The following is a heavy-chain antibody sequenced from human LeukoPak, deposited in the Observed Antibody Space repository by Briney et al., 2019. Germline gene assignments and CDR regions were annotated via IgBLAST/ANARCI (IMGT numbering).Heavy chain of an antibody. J-gene: IGHJ4*02. V-gene: IGHV3-15*01. CDR3: TTPERYYYDTSDFYGSPY. D-gene: IGHD3-22*01. CDR1: GFTFSSSG. CDR2: ITSKADGGTR. Sequence: NPGGSLRLSCAGSGFTFSSSGMHWVRQAPGKGLEWVGRITSKADGGTRDYAAPVKGRFTISRDDSKNTLYLQMNSLKTEDTAVYYCTTPERYYYDTSDFYGSPYWGQGTLVTVSS.